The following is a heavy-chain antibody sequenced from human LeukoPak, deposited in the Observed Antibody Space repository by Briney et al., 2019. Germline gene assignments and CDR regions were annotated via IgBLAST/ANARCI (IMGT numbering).Heavy chain of an antibody. J-gene: IGHJ4*02. CDR1: GFTFSSYA. Sequence: GGSLRLSCAASGFTFSSYAMHWVRQAPGKGLEWVAVISYDGSNKYYADSVKGRFTISRDNSKNTLYLQMNSLRAEDTAVYYCARGVGAAGYWGQGTLVTVSS. V-gene: IGHV3-30*04. CDR2: ISYDGSNK. CDR3: ARGVGAAGY. D-gene: IGHD1-26*01.